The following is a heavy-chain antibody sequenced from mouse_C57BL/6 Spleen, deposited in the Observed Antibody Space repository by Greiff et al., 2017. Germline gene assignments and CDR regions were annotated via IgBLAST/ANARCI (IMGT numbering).Heavy chain of an antibody. CDR2: ISRGGSYT. Sequence: EVMLVESGGDLVKPGGSLKLSCAASGFTFSSYGMSWVRQTPDKRLEWVATISRGGSYTYYPDSVKGRFTISRDNYKNTLYLQMSSLKSEDTAMYYCARHQLTPYYFDYWGQGTTLTVSS. J-gene: IGHJ2*01. CDR1: GFTFSSYG. CDR3: ARHQLTPYYFDY. V-gene: IGHV5-6*02. D-gene: IGHD3-3*01.